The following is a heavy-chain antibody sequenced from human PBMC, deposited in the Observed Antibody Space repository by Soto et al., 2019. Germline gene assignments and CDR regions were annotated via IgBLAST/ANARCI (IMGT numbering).Heavy chain of an antibody. Sequence: QVQLVESGGGVAQPGRSLRLSCTVSGFTFSGHATHWVRQAPGKGLEWVTQIWYDGSNKYYAESVKGRFTISRDNSKNTLYLPMNSLRVADTAVYYCARDGQGLAPYSLDVWGQGTSVTVSS. CDR1: GFTFSGHA. D-gene: IGHD6-19*01. CDR3: ARDGQGLAPYSLDV. CDR2: IWYDGSNK. V-gene: IGHV3-33*01. J-gene: IGHJ6*02.